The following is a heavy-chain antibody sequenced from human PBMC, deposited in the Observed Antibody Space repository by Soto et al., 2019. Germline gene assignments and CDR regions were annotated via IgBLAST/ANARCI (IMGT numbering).Heavy chain of an antibody. J-gene: IGHJ4*02. CDR1: GYAFTSHT. CDR3: AREPEDGVPGDY. V-gene: IGHV1-3*04. CDR2: IVISNGSP. Sequence: QVQLVQSGAEVKEPGASVRVSCKASGYAFTSHTIHWARQAPGQGLEWMGWIVISNGSPRYAPQFQGRVPFGRDTSATTAYMELSSLTSEDTAVYYCAREPEDGVPGDYWGQGTPVVVSS. D-gene: IGHD3-3*01.